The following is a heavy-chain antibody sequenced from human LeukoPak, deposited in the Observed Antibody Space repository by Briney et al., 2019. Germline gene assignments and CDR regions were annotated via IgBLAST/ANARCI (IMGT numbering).Heavy chain of an antibody. CDR1: GYTFTSYD. J-gene: IGHJ4*02. Sequence: ASVKVSCKASGYTFTSYDINWVRQATGQGLEWMGWMNPNSGNTGYAQKFQGRVTMTRNTSISTAYMELSSLRSEDTAVYSCARGSDYDFWSGFSLPPDCWGQGTLVTVSS. D-gene: IGHD3-3*01. CDR3: ARGSDYDFWSGFSLPPDC. CDR2: MNPNSGNT. V-gene: IGHV1-8*01.